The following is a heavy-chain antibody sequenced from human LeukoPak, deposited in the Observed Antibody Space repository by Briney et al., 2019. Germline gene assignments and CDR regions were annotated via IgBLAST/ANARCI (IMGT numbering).Heavy chain of an antibody. D-gene: IGHD3-3*01. CDR3: ARLYYDFWSGYYFDP. V-gene: IGHV4-59*10. CDR2: IYTSGST. J-gene: IGHJ5*02. Sequence: PSETLSLTCAVYGGSFSGYYWSWIRQPAGKGLEWIGRIYTSGSTNYNPSLKSRVTISVDTSKNQFSLKLSSVTAADTAVYYCARLYYDFWSGYYFDPWGQGTLVTVSS. CDR1: GGSFSGYY.